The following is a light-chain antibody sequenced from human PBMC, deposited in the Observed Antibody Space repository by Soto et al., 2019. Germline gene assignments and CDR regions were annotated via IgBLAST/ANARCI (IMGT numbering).Light chain of an antibody. Sequence: DIQMTQSPSTLSASVGDRVTITCRASQTISSWLAWYQQKPGTAPKLLIYKASSLESGVPSRFSGSGSGTEFTLTISSLQPDDFATYYCQHYKSYPWTFGQGTKVEIK. J-gene: IGKJ1*01. V-gene: IGKV1-5*03. CDR2: KAS. CDR3: QHYKSYPWT. CDR1: QTISSW.